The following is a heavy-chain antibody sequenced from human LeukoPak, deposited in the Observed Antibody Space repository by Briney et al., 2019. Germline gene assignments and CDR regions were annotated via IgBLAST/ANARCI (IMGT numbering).Heavy chain of an antibody. Sequence: SVKVPCKASGGTFSSYAISWVRQAPGQGLEWMGRIIPIFGTANYAQKFQGRVTITTDESTSTAYMELSSLRSEDTAVYYCARDYGSSGYFDYWGQGTLVTVSS. D-gene: IGHD3-22*01. CDR1: GGTFSSYA. CDR2: IIPIFGTA. J-gene: IGHJ4*02. V-gene: IGHV1-69*05. CDR3: ARDYGSSGYFDY.